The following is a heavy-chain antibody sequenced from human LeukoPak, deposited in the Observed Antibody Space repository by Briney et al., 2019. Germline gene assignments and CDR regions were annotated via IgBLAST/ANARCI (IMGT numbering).Heavy chain of an antibody. Sequence: GGSLRLSCAASGFTFSSYAMSWVRQAPGKGLEWVSAIGGSGGTAYYADSVRGRLTISRDNSKNTLDLQMNSLRVEDTAVYYCARAYSGYDYFDYWGQGTLVTVSS. CDR1: GFTFSSYA. CDR2: IGGSGGTA. J-gene: IGHJ4*02. V-gene: IGHV3-23*01. D-gene: IGHD5-12*01. CDR3: ARAYSGYDYFDY.